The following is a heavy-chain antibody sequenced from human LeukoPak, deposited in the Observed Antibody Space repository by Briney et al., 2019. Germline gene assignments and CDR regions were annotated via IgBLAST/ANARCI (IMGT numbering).Heavy chain of an antibody. CDR1: GFSLSTRGEG. V-gene: IGHV2-5*02. CDR2: IYWDDDK. CDR3: ARGVLSMIVVDRFDY. Sequence: SGPTLIHPTQTLTLTCTFYGFSLSTRGEGVGWISQPPGKAMEWLALIYWDDDKRYSTTLKSRLTITKDTSKNQVVLTMTNMDPVYTATYYCARGVLSMIVVDRFDYWGQGTLVTVSS. D-gene: IGHD3-22*01. J-gene: IGHJ4*02.